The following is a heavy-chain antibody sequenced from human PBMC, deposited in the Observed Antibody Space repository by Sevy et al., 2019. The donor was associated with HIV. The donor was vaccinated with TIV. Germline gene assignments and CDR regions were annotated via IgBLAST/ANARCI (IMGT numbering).Heavy chain of an antibody. V-gene: IGHV3-23*01. D-gene: IGHD3-10*01. J-gene: IGHJ4*02. CDR1: GFTFSSYA. Sequence: GGSLRLSCAASGFTFSSYAMSWVRQAPGKGLEWVSAISGSGNTYYADSVKGRFTISRDNPKKTLFLQMNSLRAEDTAVYYCAKDRSHIIMIRGVVIFDYWGQGTLVTVFS. CDR3: AKDRSHIIMIRGVVIFDY. CDR2: ISGSGNT.